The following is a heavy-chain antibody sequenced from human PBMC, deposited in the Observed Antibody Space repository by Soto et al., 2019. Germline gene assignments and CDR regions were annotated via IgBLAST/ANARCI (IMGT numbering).Heavy chain of an antibody. J-gene: IGHJ4*02. CDR2: IYWDDDK. D-gene: IGHD6-19*01. CDR1: GFSLDSPAVG. Sequence: QITLKESDPTLVKPTQTLTLTCTFSGFSLDSPAVGVNWIRQPPGKALEWLGLIYWDDDKQYNPSLKSRLTIPRDTSKTQVVLTMTNMDPVDTATYYCAHGSGWLSDYWGQGTLVTVSS. V-gene: IGHV2-5*02. CDR3: AHGSGWLSDY.